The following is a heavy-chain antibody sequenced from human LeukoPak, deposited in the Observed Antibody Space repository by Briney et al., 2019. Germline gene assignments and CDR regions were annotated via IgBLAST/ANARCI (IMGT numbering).Heavy chain of an antibody. D-gene: IGHD2-2*01. CDR1: GGTFSSYA. CDR3: ARDRLGYCSSTSCPPQYYGMDV. CDR2: IIPIFGTA. Sequence: ASVKVSCKASGGTFSSYAISWVRQAPGQGLEWMGGIIPIFGTANYAQKFQGRVTITADESTSTAYMELSSLRSEDTAVYYCARDRLGYCSSTSCPPQYYGMDVWGQGTTVTVSS. V-gene: IGHV1-69*13. J-gene: IGHJ6*02.